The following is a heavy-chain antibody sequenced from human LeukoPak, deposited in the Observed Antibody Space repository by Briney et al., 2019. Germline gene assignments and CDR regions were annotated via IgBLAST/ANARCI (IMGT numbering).Heavy chain of an antibody. Sequence: SSETLSLTCTVSGGSISSSSYYWGWIRQPPGKGLEWIGSIYYSGSTNYNPSLKSRVTISVDTSKNQFSLKLSSVTAADTAVYYCARLHTAMGYYYGMDVWGQGTTVTVSS. CDR1: GGSISSSSYY. D-gene: IGHD5-18*01. J-gene: IGHJ6*02. V-gene: IGHV4-39*07. CDR2: IYYSGST. CDR3: ARLHTAMGYYYGMDV.